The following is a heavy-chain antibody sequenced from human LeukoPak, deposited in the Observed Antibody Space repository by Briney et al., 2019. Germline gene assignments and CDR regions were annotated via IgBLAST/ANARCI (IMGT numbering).Heavy chain of an antibody. V-gene: IGHV4-61*08. CDR2: IYYIRNT. Sequence: SETLSLTCTVSGASVGSAGYYWTWIRQPPGGGLEWIGYIYYIRNTYYNPSLKSRVTMSLDPSNNQFYLRLNSVTAADTAVYYCARTQSQSGSYRYYFGYWGQGTLVTVSS. CDR3: ARTQSQSGSYRYYFGY. J-gene: IGHJ4*02. CDR1: GASVGSAGYY. D-gene: IGHD1-26*01.